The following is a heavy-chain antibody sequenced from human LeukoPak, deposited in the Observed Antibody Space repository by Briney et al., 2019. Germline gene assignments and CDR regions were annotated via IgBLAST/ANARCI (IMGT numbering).Heavy chain of an antibody. CDR2: INPNDGDT. V-gene: IGHV1-2*02. D-gene: IGHD2-2*01. J-gene: IGHJ4*02. CDR1: GYTFTDYY. Sequence: ASVKVSCKASGYTFTDYYMHWVRQAPGQGFEWLGWINPNDGDTNYAQKFQGRVTMTRDTSISTAHMEVSRLRSDDTAVYYCARASFLYCSSSTCLFDYWGQGTLVTVSS. CDR3: ARASFLYCSSSTCLFDY.